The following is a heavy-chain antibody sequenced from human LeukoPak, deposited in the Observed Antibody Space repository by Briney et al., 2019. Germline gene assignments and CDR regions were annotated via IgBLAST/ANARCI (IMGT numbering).Heavy chain of an antibody. CDR3: ARDHFDSGSFGHAFDI. Sequence: GMSLRLSCAASGFSFSSYNMYWVRQAPGQGLEWVSSITTTGGSIYYADSVRGRFTITRDNAKNSLYLQMNSLRAEDTAVYYCARDHFDSGSFGHAFDIWGQGTMVIVSA. CDR2: ITTTGGSI. D-gene: IGHD3-10*01. CDR1: GFSFSSYN. V-gene: IGHV3-21*01. J-gene: IGHJ3*02.